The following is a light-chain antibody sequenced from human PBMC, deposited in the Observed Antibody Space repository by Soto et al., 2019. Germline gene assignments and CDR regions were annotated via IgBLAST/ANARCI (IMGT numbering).Light chain of an antibody. CDR2: DNS. V-gene: IGLV1-51*01. Sequence: QSVLTQPPSVSAAPGQKVTVSCSGSSSNIGNNYVSWYQQLPGTAPKLLIYDNSRRPSGIPDRFSGSKSGTSATLGITGLQTGDEADYYCGTWDSSLSAVVLGGET. CDR1: SSNIGNNY. CDR3: GTWDSSLSAVV. J-gene: IGLJ2*01.